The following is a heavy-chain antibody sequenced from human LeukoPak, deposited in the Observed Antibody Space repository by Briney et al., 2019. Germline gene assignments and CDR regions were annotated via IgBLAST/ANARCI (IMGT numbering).Heavy chain of an antibody. CDR3: ARENGDYADAFDI. V-gene: IGHV3-21*01. J-gene: IGHJ3*02. CDR2: ISSTSGYI. Sequence: GGSLRLSCAASGFTFTNYRMTWVHKAPGKGLEWVSSISSTSGYIFYADSVQGRFTISRDNAKSSLYLQMNSLRAEDTAVYYCARENGDYADAFDIWGQGTMVTVSS. CDR1: GFTFTNYR. D-gene: IGHD4-17*01.